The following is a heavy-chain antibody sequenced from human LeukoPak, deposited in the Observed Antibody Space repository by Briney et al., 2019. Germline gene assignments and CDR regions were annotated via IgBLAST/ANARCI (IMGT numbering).Heavy chain of an antibody. V-gene: IGHV4-59*08. CDR3: ARHDYDFWSGYLMFDAFDI. CDR1: GGSISSYY. Sequence: SETLSLTCTVSGGSISSYYWSWIRQPPGKGLEWIGYIYYSGSTNYNPSLKSRVTISVDTSKNQFSLKLSSVTAADTAVYYCARHDYDFWSGYLMFDAFDIWGQGTMVTVSS. D-gene: IGHD3-3*01. CDR2: IYYSGST. J-gene: IGHJ3*02.